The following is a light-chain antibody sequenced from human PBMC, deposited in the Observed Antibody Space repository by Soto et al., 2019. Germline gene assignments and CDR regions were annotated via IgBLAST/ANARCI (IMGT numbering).Light chain of an antibody. Sequence: QSVLTQPASVSGSPGQSITISCTGTSSDVGGYNYVSWYQQHPGKAPKLMIYDVTNQPSGVSNRFSGSKSGNTASLTISGLQAEDEADYYCSSYTGSTTLGVFGTGTKVTVL. CDR3: SSYTGSTTLGV. CDR1: SSDVGGYNY. V-gene: IGLV2-14*01. CDR2: DVT. J-gene: IGLJ1*01.